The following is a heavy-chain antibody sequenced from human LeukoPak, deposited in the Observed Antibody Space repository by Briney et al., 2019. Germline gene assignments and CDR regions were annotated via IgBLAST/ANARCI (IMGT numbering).Heavy chain of an antibody. J-gene: IGHJ4*02. V-gene: IGHV4-59*08. CDR3: ARLNTAIDY. CDR1: GGSISSYY. Sequence: SETLSLTCTVSGGSISSYYWSWIRQPPGKGLEWIGYIYYSGSTNYNPSLKSRVTISVDTSKNQFSLKLCSVTAADTAVYYCARLNTAIDYWGQGTLVTVSS. CDR2: IYYSGST. D-gene: IGHD5-18*01.